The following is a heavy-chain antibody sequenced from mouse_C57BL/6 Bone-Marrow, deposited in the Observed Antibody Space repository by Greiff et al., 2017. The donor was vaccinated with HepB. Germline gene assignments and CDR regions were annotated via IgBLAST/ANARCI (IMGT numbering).Heavy chain of an antibody. J-gene: IGHJ2*01. CDR1: GYTFTSYW. CDR3: AIYYYGSSYYFDC. V-gene: IGHV1-69*01. D-gene: IGHD1-1*01. Sequence: QVQLQQPGAELVMPGASVKLSCKASGYTFTSYWMHWVKQRPGQGLEWIGEIDPSDSYTNYNQKFQGKSTLTVDKSSSTAYMQLSSLTSEDSAVYYCAIYYYGSSYYFDCWGQGTTLTVSS. CDR2: IDPSDSYT.